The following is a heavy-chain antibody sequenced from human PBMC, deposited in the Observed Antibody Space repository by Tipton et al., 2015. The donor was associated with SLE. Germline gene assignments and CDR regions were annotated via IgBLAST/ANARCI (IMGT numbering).Heavy chain of an antibody. D-gene: IGHD2-2*02. CDR1: GFTFSNYG. Sequence: SLRLSCAASGFTFSNYGMHWVRQAPGMGPEWVAFIRFDGNKKYHADSVKGRFTISRDNSKNTLDLQMNSLRAEDTAVYYCAKDWGGFYSYFDYWGQGTLVTVSS. J-gene: IGHJ4*02. V-gene: IGHV3-30*02. CDR3: AKDWGGFYSYFDY. CDR2: IRFDGNKK.